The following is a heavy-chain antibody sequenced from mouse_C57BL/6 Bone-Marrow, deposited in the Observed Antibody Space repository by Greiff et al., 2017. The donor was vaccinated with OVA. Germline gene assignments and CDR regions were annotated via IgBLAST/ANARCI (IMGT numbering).Heavy chain of an antibody. CDR2: ISSGSSTI. CDR1: GFTFSDYG. CDR3: ARYDYDEGPWFAY. V-gene: IGHV5-17*01. Sequence: DVKLVESGGGLVKPGGSLKLSCAASGFTFSDYGMHWVRQAPEKGLEWVAYISSGSSTIYYADTVKGRFTISRDNAKNTLFLQMTSLRSEDTAMYYCARYDYDEGPWFAYWGQGTLVTVSA. D-gene: IGHD2-4*01. J-gene: IGHJ3*01.